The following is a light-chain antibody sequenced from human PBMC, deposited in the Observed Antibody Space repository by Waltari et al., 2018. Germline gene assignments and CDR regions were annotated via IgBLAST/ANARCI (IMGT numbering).Light chain of an antibody. V-gene: IGLV2-23*01. J-gene: IGLJ2*01. CDR2: EGS. Sequence: QSALTQPASVSGSPGQSITISCTGTSSDVGGYNLVSWYQQHPGKVPKRMIYEGSKRPSGVSNRFSGAKAGNTASLTISGLQAEDEADYYCCSYAGSSTFVVFGGGTKLTVL. CDR1: SSDVGGYNL. CDR3: CSYAGSSTFVV.